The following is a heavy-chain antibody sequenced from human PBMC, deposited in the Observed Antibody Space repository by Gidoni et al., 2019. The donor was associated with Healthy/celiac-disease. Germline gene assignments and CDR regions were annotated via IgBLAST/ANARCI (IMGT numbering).Heavy chain of an antibody. D-gene: IGHD1-7*01. CDR1: GGSISSSSYY. V-gene: IGHV4-39*01. CDR2: IYYSGST. CDR3: ARRQAGTSLRGAFDI. J-gene: IGHJ3*02. Sequence: QLQLQESGPGLVKPSETLSLPCTVSGGSISSSSYYWGWIRQPPGKGLEWIGSIYYSGSTYYNPSLKSRVTISVDTSKNQFSLKLSAVTAADTAVYYCARRQAGTSLRGAFDIWGQGTMVTVSS.